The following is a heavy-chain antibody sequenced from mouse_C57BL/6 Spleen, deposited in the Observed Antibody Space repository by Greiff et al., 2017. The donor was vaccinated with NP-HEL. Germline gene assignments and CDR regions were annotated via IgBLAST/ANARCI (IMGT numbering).Heavy chain of an antibody. CDR2: ISYDGSN. CDR3: ARDIYYDFLFAY. J-gene: IGHJ3*01. V-gene: IGHV3-6*01. D-gene: IGHD2-4*01. CDR1: GYSITSGYY. Sequence: EVKLQESGPGLVKPSQSLSLTCSVTGYSITSGYYWNWIRQFPGNKLEWMGYISYDGSNNYNPSLKNRISITRDTSKNQFFLKLNSVTTEDTATYYCARDIYYDFLFAYWGQGTLVTVSA.